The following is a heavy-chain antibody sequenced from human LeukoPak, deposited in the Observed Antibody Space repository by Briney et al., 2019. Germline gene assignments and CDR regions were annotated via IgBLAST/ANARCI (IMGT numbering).Heavy chain of an antibody. CDR2: TSSSDAGK. J-gene: IGHJ4*02. CDR1: GFTFSDHY. D-gene: IGHD2-15*01. Sequence: GGSLRLSCAASGFTFSDHYMDWVRRAPGKGLEWVSATSSSDAGKYYADSVRGRFTISRDNSRNTMYLQMNSLRVEDAAVYYCAKAPVTSCRGAFCYPFDSWGQGTLVTVSS. CDR3: AKAPVTSCRGAFCYPFDS. V-gene: IGHV3-23*01.